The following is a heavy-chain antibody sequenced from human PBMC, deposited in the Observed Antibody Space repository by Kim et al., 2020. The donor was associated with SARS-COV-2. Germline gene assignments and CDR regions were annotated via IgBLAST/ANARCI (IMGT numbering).Heavy chain of an antibody. Sequence: NINPHLRRRVPISVDKSKKQFSLKLSSVTAADTAVYYCARAILGGLHFDYWGQGTLVTVSS. D-gene: IGHD2-15*01. V-gene: IGHV4-4*02. CDR3: ARAILGGLHFDY. J-gene: IGHJ4*02.